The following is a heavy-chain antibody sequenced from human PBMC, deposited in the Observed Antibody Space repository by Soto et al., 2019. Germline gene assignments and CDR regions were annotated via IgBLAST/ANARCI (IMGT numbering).Heavy chain of an antibody. J-gene: IGHJ4*02. V-gene: IGHV1-18*01. Sequence: AAVKVSCKASGYTFTSYGISWVRQAPGQGLEWMGWISAYNGNTNYAQKLQGRVTMTTDTSTSKAYMELRSLRSDDTAVYYCARDDSGGYGSGSYDYWGQGTLVTVSS. D-gene: IGHD3-10*01. CDR3: ARDDSGGYGSGSYDY. CDR1: GYTFTSYG. CDR2: ISAYNGNT.